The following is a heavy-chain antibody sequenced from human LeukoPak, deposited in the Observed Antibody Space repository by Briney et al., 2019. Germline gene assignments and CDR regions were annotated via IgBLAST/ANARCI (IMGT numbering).Heavy chain of an antibody. Sequence: ASLKVSCTASVYTFTGYYMHWVRQAPGQGLEWMGWINPNSGVTNYAQKFQGRVTMTRDTSISTAYMELSSLRFDDAAVYYCARDQADLAPRPFDYWGQGTLVTVSS. V-gene: IGHV1-2*02. CDR3: ARDQADLAPRPFDY. D-gene: IGHD6-6*01. CDR2: INPNSGVT. J-gene: IGHJ4*02. CDR1: VYTFTGYY.